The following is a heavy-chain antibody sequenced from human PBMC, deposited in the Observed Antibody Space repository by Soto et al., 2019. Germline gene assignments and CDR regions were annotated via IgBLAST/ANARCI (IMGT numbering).Heavy chain of an antibody. Sequence: QVQLVQSGAEVKKPGSSVKVSCKASGGTFSSYAISWVRQAPGQGLEWMGGIIPIFGTANYAQKFQGRVTITADKSTSTADMELRSLRTEDTAVDYCAIDHAAAGTDGMDVWGQGTTVTVSS. CDR3: AIDHAAAGTDGMDV. V-gene: IGHV1-69*06. CDR2: IIPIFGTA. J-gene: IGHJ6*02. D-gene: IGHD6-13*01. CDR1: GGTFSSYA.